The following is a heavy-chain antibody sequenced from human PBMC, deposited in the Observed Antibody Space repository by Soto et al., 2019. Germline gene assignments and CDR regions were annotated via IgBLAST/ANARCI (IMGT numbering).Heavy chain of an antibody. CDR3: ARDRRGRLGYYYGMDV. CDR1: GYTFPSYG. V-gene: IGHV1-18*04. J-gene: IGHJ6*02. Sequence: ASVKVSCKASGYTFPSYGIRWVRQAPGQGLEWMGWISAYNGNTNYAQKLQGRVTMTTDTSTRTAYMELRSLRSDDTAVYYCARDRRGRLGYYYGMDVWCQGTTVTVAS. D-gene: IGHD3-16*01. CDR2: ISAYNGNT.